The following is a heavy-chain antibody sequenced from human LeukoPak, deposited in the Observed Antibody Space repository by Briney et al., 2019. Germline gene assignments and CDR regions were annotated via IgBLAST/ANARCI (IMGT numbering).Heavy chain of an antibody. V-gene: IGHV4-59*12. D-gene: IGHD3-3*01. Sequence: SETLSLTCTVSGGSISSYYWSWIRQPPGKGLEWIGYIYYSGSTNNNPSLKSRVTISVDTSKNQFSLKLTSVTAADTAVYYCAKDQHYDFWSGYEASKNYFDYWGQGTLVTVSS. CDR1: GGSISSYY. CDR2: IYYSGST. J-gene: IGHJ4*02. CDR3: AKDQHYDFWSGYEASKNYFDY.